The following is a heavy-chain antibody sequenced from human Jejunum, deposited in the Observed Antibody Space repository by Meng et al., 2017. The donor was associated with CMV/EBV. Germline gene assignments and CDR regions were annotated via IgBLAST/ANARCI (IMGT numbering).Heavy chain of an antibody. D-gene: IGHD6-6*01. J-gene: IGHJ4*02. Sequence: YGCTFSNYAISWVRQAPGQGLEWMGGVIPFLASTICAQKFQGRVTITTDESTSTAYMELSTLRSEDTAVYYCARAYSTSSPHFDFWGQGTLVTVSS. V-gene: IGHV1-69*05. CDR2: VIPFLAST. CDR1: GCTFSNYA. CDR3: ARAYSTSSPHFDF.